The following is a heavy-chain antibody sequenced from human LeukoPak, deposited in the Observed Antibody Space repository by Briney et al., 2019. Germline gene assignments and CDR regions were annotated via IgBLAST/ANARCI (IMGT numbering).Heavy chain of an antibody. CDR2: MNPNSGNT. CDR3: ERGRAARSYYYYYMDV. V-gene: IGHV1-8*01. D-gene: IGHD6-6*01. J-gene: IGHJ6*03. Sequence: ASVKVSCKASGYTFTSYDINWVRQATGQGLEWMGWMNPNSGNTGYAQKFQGRVTMTRNTSISTAYMELSSLRSEDTAVYYCERGRAARSYYYYYMDVWGKATTVTVS. CDR1: GYTFTSYD.